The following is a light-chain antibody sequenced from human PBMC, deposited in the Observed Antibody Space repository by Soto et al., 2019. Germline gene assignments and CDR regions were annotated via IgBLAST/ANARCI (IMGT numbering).Light chain of an antibody. J-gene: IGLJ2*01. CDR1: SSDIGGYNH. CDR2: DVS. Sequence: QSALTQPASVSGSPGQSITISCTGTSSDIGGYNHVSWYQHHPGKAPKLMIYDVSNRPSGVSNRFSGSKSGNTASLTISGLQAEDEADYYCSSYTTSSVLFGGGTKVTVL. CDR3: SSYTTSSVL. V-gene: IGLV2-14*03.